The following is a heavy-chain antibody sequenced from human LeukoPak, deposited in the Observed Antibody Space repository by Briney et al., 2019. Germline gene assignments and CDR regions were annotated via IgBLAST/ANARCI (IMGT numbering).Heavy chain of an antibody. Sequence: GGSLRLSCAASGFRFSDYWMNWVRQAPGKGLEWVASINQGGSEKHYVDSLRGRFTISRDNAKNSLYLQMNSLRAEDTAVYYCARARVRYFDWLPQRGDAFDIWGQGTMVTVSS. CDR2: INQGGSEK. CDR1: GFRFSDYW. CDR3: ARARVRYFDWLPQRGDAFDI. D-gene: IGHD3-9*01. V-gene: IGHV3-7*01. J-gene: IGHJ3*02.